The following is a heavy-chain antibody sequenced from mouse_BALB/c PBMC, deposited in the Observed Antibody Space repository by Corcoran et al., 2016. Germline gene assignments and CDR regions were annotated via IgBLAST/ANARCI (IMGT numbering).Heavy chain of an antibody. CDR3: ARERYGGFDY. CDR1: GYTFTDYY. V-gene: IGHV1-84*02. Sequence: QIQLQQSGHELVKPGASVKISCKASGYTFTDYYINWVKQKPGQGLEWIGWIYPGSGNTKYNEKFKGKATLTVDTSSSTAYMQLSSLTSEDTAVYFCARERYGGFDYWGQGTTLTVSS. D-gene: IGHD2-14*01. J-gene: IGHJ2*01. CDR2: IYPGSGNT.